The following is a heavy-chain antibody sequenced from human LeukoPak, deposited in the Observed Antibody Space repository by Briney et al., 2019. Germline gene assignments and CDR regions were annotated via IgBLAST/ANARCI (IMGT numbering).Heavy chain of an antibody. CDR1: GGSISSGSYY. D-gene: IGHD3-22*01. CDR2: IYYSGST. CDR3: ARVSSTGFYDNRGWFDP. V-gene: IGHV4-61*01. J-gene: IGHJ5*02. Sequence: SETLSLTCTVSGGSISSGSYYWSWIRQPPGKGLEWIGYIYYSGSTNYNPSLKSRVTISVDTSKNQFSLKLSSVSAADTAVYYCARVSSTGFYDNRGWFDPWGQGTLVTVSS.